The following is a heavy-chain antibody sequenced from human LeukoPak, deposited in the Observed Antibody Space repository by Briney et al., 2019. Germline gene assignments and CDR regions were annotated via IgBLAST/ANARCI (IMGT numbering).Heavy chain of an antibody. J-gene: IGHJ4*02. CDR2: IYYSGST. D-gene: IGHD3-22*01. Sequence: SETLSLTCTVSGGSISSSSYYWGWIRQPPGKGLEWIGSIYYSGSTYYNPSLKSRVTISVDTSKNQFSLKLSSVTAADTAVYYCAGERLYYDSSGYAYWGQGTLVTVSS. CDR1: GGSISSSSYY. CDR3: AGERLYYDSSGYAY. V-gene: IGHV4-39*07.